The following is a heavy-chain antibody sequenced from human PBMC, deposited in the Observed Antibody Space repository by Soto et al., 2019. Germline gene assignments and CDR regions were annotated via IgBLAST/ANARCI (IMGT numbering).Heavy chain of an antibody. D-gene: IGHD3-3*01. CDR1: GGSISSSSYY. Sequence: SETLSLTCTVSGGSISSSSYYWGWIRQPPGKGLEWIGSIYYSGSTYYNPSLKSRVTISVDTSKNQFSLKLSSVTAADTAVYYCARHLISITIFGVVTRYNWFDPWGQGTLVTVSS. CDR2: IYYSGST. V-gene: IGHV4-39*01. CDR3: ARHLISITIFGVVTRYNWFDP. J-gene: IGHJ5*02.